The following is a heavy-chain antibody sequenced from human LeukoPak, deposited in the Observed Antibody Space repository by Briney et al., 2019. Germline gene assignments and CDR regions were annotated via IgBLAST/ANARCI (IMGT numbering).Heavy chain of an antibody. Sequence: GRSLRLSCAASGFTFSRYGMHWVRQAPGKGLEWVAVISYDGTNKYYADSVKGRFTISRDNSKNTLRLQMNSLRTDDTAVYYCAKFWTGVAATPAYWGQGTLVTVSS. CDR2: ISYDGTNK. J-gene: IGHJ4*02. V-gene: IGHV3-30*18. CDR3: AKFWTGVAATPAY. D-gene: IGHD2-15*01. CDR1: GFTFSRYG.